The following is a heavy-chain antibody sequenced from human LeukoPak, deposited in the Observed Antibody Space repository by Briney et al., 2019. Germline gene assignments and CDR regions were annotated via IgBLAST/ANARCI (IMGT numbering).Heavy chain of an antibody. CDR1: GFTFSSYS. Sequence: GGSLRLSCAASGFTFSSYSMNWVRHAPGKGLEWVSSISSSSSYIYYADSVKGRFTISRDNAKNSLYLQMNSLRAEDTAVYYCARGVSTGGYSYGSASYDAFDIWGQGTMVTVSS. D-gene: IGHD5-18*01. J-gene: IGHJ3*02. CDR2: ISSSSSYI. CDR3: ARGVSTGGYSYGSASYDAFDI. V-gene: IGHV3-21*01.